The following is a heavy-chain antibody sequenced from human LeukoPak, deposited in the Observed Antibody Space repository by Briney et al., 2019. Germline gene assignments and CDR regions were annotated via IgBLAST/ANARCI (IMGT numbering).Heavy chain of an antibody. CDR2: IYYSGCT. J-gene: IGHJ4*02. CDR1: GDSISSNSYY. CDR3: GTAAATWDFDY. D-gene: IGHD6-13*01. V-gene: IGHV4-39*01. Sequence: AETLSLTCTVSGDSISSNSYYWGWIRQPPGKGREWIGSIYYSGCTSYTPSLKSRVTISVDTSKNQFSLKLSSVTAADTAVYYCGTAAATWDFDYWGQGTLVTVSS.